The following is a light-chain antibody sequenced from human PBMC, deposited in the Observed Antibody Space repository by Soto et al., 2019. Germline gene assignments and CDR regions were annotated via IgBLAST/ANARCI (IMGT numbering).Light chain of an antibody. CDR2: DAS. Sequence: SVLPTSKCPPSLSPGERSTVSCRSSQSVSSYLAWYQQKPGQAPRLLIYDASNRATGIPARFSGSGSGTDFTLTISSLEPEDFAVYYCQQRSNWPPITFGQGTRLEVK. V-gene: IGKV3-11*01. CDR3: QQRSNWPPIT. J-gene: IGKJ5*01. CDR1: QSVSSY.